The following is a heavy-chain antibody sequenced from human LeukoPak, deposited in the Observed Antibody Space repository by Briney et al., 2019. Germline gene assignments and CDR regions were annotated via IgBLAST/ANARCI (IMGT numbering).Heavy chain of an antibody. D-gene: IGHD1-26*01. CDR1: GYSISSGYY. CDR2: IYHSGST. Sequence: SETLSLTCTVSGYSISSGYYWGWIRQPPGQGLEWIGSIYHSGSTYYNPSLKSRVTISVDTSKNQFSLKLSSVTAADTAVYYCARASGSYGESTGKGYYFDYWGQGTLVTVSS. J-gene: IGHJ4*02. CDR3: ARASGSYGESTGKGYYFDY. V-gene: IGHV4-38-2*02.